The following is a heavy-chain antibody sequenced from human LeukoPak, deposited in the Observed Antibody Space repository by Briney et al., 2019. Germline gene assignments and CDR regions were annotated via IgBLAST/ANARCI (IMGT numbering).Heavy chain of an antibody. Sequence: SGGSLRLSCAASGFTFSSYAMSWVRQAPGKGLEWVSTISGGSGGNTYYADSVKGRFTISRDNSKNTLYLQMNSLRAEDTAVYYRAKAAVAARLNFDYWGQGTLVTVSS. J-gene: IGHJ4*02. D-gene: IGHD6-6*01. CDR3: AKAAVAARLNFDY. CDR1: GFTFSSYA. CDR2: ISGGSGGNT. V-gene: IGHV3-23*01.